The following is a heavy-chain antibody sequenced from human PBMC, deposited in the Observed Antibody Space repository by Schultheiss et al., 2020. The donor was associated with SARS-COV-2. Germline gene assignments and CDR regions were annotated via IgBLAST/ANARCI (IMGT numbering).Heavy chain of an antibody. V-gene: IGHV3-30*04. CDR1: GFTFSSYA. Sequence: GGSLRLSCAASGFTFSSYAMSWVRQAPGKGLEWVALIWYDGSNKYYADSVKGRFTISRDNSKNTLYLQMNSLRAEDTAVYYCARSIAARRGTFDYWGQGTLVTVSS. J-gene: IGHJ4*02. CDR2: IWYDGSNK. D-gene: IGHD6-6*01. CDR3: ARSIAARRGTFDY.